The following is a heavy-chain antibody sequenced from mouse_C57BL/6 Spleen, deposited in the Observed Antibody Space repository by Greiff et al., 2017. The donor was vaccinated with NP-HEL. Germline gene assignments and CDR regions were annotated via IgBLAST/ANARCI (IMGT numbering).Heavy chain of an antibody. J-gene: IGHJ3*01. CDR2: IDPANGNT. D-gene: IGHD1-1*01. V-gene: IGHV14-3*01. CDR3: ARNYGSIPWFAY. Sequence: VQLKESVAELVRPGASVKLSCTASGFNIKNTYMHWVKQRPEQGLEWIGRIDPANGNTKYAPKFQGKATITADTSSNKAYLQLSSLTSEDTAIYYCARNYGSIPWFAYWGQGTLVTVSA. CDR1: GFNIKNTY.